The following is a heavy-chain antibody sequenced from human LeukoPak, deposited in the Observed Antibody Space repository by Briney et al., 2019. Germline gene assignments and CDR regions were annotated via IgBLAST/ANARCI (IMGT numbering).Heavy chain of an antibody. Sequence: TSVKISCKASGFTFTSSVVQWVLQARGQRLEWIGWIVVGSGNTNYGQKFQERVTITRDMYTSTAYMELSSLRVEDTAVYYCAADRAGSYLRFVYWGQGTPVTVSS. D-gene: IGHD3-10*01. CDR1: GFTFTSSV. V-gene: IGHV1-58*01. CDR3: AADRAGSYLRFVY. CDR2: IVVGSGNT. J-gene: IGHJ4*02.